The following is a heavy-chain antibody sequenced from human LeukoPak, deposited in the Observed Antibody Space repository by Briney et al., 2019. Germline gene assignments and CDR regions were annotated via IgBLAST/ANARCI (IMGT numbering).Heavy chain of an antibody. CDR3: ARDLRIAARPGAFDI. J-gene: IGHJ3*02. D-gene: IGHD6-6*01. CDR1: GYTFTGYY. CDR2: INPNSGGT. Sequence: GASVKVSCKASGYTFTGYYMHWVRQAPGQGLEWMGWINPNSGGTNYAQKFQGRVTVTRDTSISTAYMELSRLRSDDTAVYYCARDLRIAARPGAFDIWGQGTMVTVSS. V-gene: IGHV1-2*02.